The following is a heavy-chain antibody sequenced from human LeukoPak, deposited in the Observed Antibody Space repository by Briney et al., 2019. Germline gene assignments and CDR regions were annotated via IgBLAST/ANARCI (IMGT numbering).Heavy chain of an antibody. CDR2: ISYDGSNK. V-gene: IGHV3-30*04. CDR3: ARGQDYYDSSGYYYGYFDY. Sequence: GGSMRLSCAASGFTFSSYAMHWVRQAPGKGLEWVAVISYDGSNKYYADSVKGRFTISRDNSKNTLYLQMNSLRAEDKAVYYCARGQDYYDSSGYYYGYFDYWGQGILVAVSS. CDR1: GFTFSSYA. J-gene: IGHJ4*02. D-gene: IGHD3-22*01.